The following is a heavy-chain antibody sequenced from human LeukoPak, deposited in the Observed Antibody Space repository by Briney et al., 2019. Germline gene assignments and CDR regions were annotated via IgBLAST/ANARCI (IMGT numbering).Heavy chain of an antibody. V-gene: IGHV3-7*03. J-gene: IGHJ4*02. CDR1: GFTFSSYW. CDR2: IKLDGSEE. D-gene: IGHD6-13*01. CDR3: ARDLMGIAYRGAFYY. Sequence: GSSLRLSCAASGFTFSSYWMSWVRQAPGKGLEWVANIKLDGSEEYYVDSVKGRFTISRDNAKNSLYLQMNSLRAEDTAVYYCARDLMGIAYRGAFYYWGQGTLVTVSS.